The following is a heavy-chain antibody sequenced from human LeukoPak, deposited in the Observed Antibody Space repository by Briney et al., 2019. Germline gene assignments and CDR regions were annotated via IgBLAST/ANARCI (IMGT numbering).Heavy chain of an antibody. CDR2: INPNSGGT. J-gene: IGHJ4*02. Sequence: ASVKVSCKASGYTFTGYYMHWVRQAPGQGLEWMGRINPNSGGTNYAQKFQGRVTMTRDTSISTAYMELSRLRSDDTAVYYCARTTSIVVGSSGFDHWGQGTLVTVSS. V-gene: IGHV1-2*06. CDR3: ARTTSIVVGSSGFDH. CDR1: GYTFTGYY. D-gene: IGHD2-15*01.